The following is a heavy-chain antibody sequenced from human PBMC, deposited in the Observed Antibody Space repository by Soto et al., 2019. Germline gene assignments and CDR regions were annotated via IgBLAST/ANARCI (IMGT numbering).Heavy chain of an antibody. J-gene: IGHJ4*02. V-gene: IGHV4-39*01. Sequence: QLQLQESGPGLVRPSGTLSLTCTVSGGSISSSTYYWGWIRQPPGKGLEWIGSISYNGRNYYNPSLTSRVAISVDSSKTQFSLKLTSVTAADTALYSCARQPDISGQGGTNWGQGTVVIVSS. CDR2: ISYNGRN. D-gene: IGHD3-22*01. CDR3: ARQPDISGQGGTN. CDR1: GGSISSSTYY.